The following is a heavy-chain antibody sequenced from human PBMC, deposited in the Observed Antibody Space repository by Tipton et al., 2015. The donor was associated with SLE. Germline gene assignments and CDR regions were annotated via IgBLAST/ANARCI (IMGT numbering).Heavy chain of an antibody. J-gene: IGHJ4*02. CDR1: GASISTYY. CDR3: ARYYDYWSAYFGY. D-gene: IGHD3-3*01. CDR2: INHSGRT. Sequence: TLSLTCTVSGASISTYYWSWIRQPPGKGLEWIGEINHSGRTNYNPSLKSRVTISVDKSKNQFSLKLSSVTAADTAVYYCARYYDYWSAYFGYWGQGTLVTVSS. V-gene: IGHV4-34*01.